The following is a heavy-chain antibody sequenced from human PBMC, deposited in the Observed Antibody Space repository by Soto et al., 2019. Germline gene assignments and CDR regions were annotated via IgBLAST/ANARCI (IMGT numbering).Heavy chain of an antibody. D-gene: IGHD4-4*01. CDR3: ARCSSDYSADGLSLKY. CDR2: ISAYSGHT. V-gene: IGHV1-18*01. J-gene: IGHJ1*01. CDR1: GYTFTGYA. Sequence: QVQLVQSGAEVKRPGASVKVSCKASGYTFTGYAFSWVRQAPGQGLEWMGWISAYSGHTVYSQKFQDRVTMTTDPSTTTTYLEVRSLGSDDTAVYYCARCSSDYSADGLSLKYWGQGTLVNVS.